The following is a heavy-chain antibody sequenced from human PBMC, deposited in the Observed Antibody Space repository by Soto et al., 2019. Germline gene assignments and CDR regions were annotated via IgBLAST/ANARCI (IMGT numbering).Heavy chain of an antibody. Sequence: PSETLSLTCTVSGGSISSGGYYWSWIRQHPGKGLEWIGYIYYSGSTYYNPSLKSRVTISVDTSKNQFSLKLSSVTAADTAVYYCAREKSSSWYTHIAKYYFDYWGQGTLVTVSS. CDR3: AREKSSSWYTHIAKYYFDY. J-gene: IGHJ4*02. CDR2: IYYSGST. CDR1: GGSISSGGYY. D-gene: IGHD6-13*01. V-gene: IGHV4-31*03.